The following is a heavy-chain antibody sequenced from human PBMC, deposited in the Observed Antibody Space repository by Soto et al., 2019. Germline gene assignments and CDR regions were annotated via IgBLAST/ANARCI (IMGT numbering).Heavy chain of an antibody. CDR1: GFTFSSYG. CDR3: AKPETYYDFWSGYWSPDYYYYYGMDV. D-gene: IGHD3-3*01. Sequence: PGGSLRLSYAASGFTFSSYGMHWVRQAPGKGLEWVAVISYDGSNKYYADSVKGRFTISRDNSKNTLYLQMNSLRAEDTAVYYCAKPETYYDFWSGYWSPDYYYYYGMDVWGQGTTVTVSS. CDR2: ISYDGSNK. J-gene: IGHJ6*02. V-gene: IGHV3-30*18.